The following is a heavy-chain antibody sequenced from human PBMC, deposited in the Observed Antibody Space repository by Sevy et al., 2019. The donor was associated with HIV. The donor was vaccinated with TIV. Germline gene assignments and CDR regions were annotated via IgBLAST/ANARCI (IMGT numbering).Heavy chain of an antibody. CDR3: VKDGCSAAGCPREYFEH. CDR2: VHFDGNEK. D-gene: IGHD5-12*01. Sequence: GGSLRLSCAASGFSFSTFGMHWVRQPLGKGLEWVAFVHFDGNEKWYADYRKGRLTISRDNSKSTVFLQMDSLRIEDTALYYGVKDGCSAAGCPREYFEHSGQGTLVTVSS. CDR1: GFSFSTFG. V-gene: IGHV3-30*02. J-gene: IGHJ4*02.